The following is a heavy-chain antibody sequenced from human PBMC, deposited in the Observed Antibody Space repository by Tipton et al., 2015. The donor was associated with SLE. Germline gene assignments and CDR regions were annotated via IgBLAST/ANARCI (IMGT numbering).Heavy chain of an antibody. D-gene: IGHD2-15*01. CDR3: ARDRGYCGATSCYLDS. V-gene: IGHV4-4*08. CDR1: GGSIGSDY. CDR2: IYSSGSI. Sequence: TLSLTCTVSGGSIGSDYWNWVRQAPGKGLEWIGYIYSSGSINYTPSLKSRVSISVDTSKSQFSLTLRSVTAADTAVYFCARDRGYCGATSCYLDSWGQGTLVTVSS. J-gene: IGHJ4*02.